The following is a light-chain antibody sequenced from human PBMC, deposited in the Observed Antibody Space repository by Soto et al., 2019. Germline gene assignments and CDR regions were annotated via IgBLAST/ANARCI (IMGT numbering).Light chain of an antibody. CDR1: QSVSSSY. Sequence: EIVLTQSPGTLSLSPGERATLSCRASQSVSSSYLAWYQQKPGQAPRLIIYGASIRATGIPDRFSGSGSGTDFTLTISRLEPEDFAVYYCQQHSNWPRITFGQGTRLEIK. J-gene: IGKJ5*01. CDR2: GAS. CDR3: QQHSNWPRIT. V-gene: IGKV3D-20*02.